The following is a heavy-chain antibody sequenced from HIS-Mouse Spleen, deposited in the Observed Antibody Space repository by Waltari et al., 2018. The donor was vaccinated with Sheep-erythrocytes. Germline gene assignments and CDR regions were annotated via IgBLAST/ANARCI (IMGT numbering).Heavy chain of an antibody. D-gene: IGHD6-19*01. CDR1: GGSFSGYY. Sequence: QVQLQQWGAGLLKPSETLSLTCAVYGGSFSGYYWSWIRQPPGKGLEWIGEMNHSGSTKYNPSLKSRVTISVDTSKNQFSLKLSSVTAAATAVYYCALSVDLAGAFDIWGQGTMVTVSS. J-gene: IGHJ3*02. V-gene: IGHV4-34*01. CDR3: ALSVDLAGAFDI. CDR2: MNHSGST.